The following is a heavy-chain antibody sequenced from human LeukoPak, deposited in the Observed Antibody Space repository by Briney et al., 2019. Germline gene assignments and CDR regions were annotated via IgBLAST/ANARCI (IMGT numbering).Heavy chain of an antibody. CDR2: INPNSGGT. J-gene: IGHJ6*02. CDR1: GYTFTGYY. D-gene: IGHD3-3*01. Sequence: ASVKVSCKASGYTFTGYYMHWVRQAPGQGHEWMGWINPNSGGTNYAQKFQGRVTMTRDTSISTAYMELSRLRSDDTAVYYCARGTGWFWSPPSDYYGMDVWGQGTTVTVSS. V-gene: IGHV1-2*02. CDR3: ARGTGWFWSPPSDYYGMDV.